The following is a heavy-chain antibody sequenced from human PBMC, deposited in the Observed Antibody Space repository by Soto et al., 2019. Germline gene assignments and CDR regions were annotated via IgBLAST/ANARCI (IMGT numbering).Heavy chain of an antibody. CDR2: IYYSGST. J-gene: IGHJ4*02. CDR1: GGSISSGGYY. Sequence: QVQLQESGPGLVKPSQTLSLTCTVSGGSISSGGYYWNWIRQLPGKGLEWIGYIYYSGSTYYRPSLKGLVTTSVDTSKNHCSLNVGSVTAADTAVYFCARGTGCYSFVTPRELDSWGQGTVATVSS. D-gene: IGHD5-18*01. CDR3: ARGTGCYSFVTPRELDS. V-gene: IGHV4-31*01.